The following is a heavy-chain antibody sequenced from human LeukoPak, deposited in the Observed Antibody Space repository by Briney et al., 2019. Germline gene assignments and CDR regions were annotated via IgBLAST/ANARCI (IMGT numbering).Heavy chain of an antibody. J-gene: IGHJ4*02. CDR1: GFAFSEYD. D-gene: IGHD3-16*01. Sequence: GGSLRLSCSASGFAFSEYDMNWFRQAPGKGLEWVSSISYLSSHIYYGDSVKGRFSISRDNAKNSLYLQMNTLGAEDTAIYYCGRAFPPLRTSSAGDLWGQGILVTVSS. CDR2: ISYLSSHI. V-gene: IGHV3-21*01. CDR3: GRAFPPLRTSSAGDL.